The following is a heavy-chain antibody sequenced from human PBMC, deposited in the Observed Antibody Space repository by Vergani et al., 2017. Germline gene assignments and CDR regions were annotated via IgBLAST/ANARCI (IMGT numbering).Heavy chain of an antibody. CDR3: ARRSGIVYDIFSGTQYFFDF. CDR1: GGSVRTSIGYY. CDR2: IVSSGTT. Sequence: QVRLQESGPGLVKPSQTLSLSCTVSGGSVRTSIGYYWTWIRQPAGKKLEWIGEIVSSGTTNYNPSPKSRFTISVDTSNNHFSLRLNSLTAADTAVYYCARRSGIVYDIFSGTQYFFDFWGQGTLVTVSS. V-gene: IGHV4-61*02. D-gene: IGHD3-9*01. J-gene: IGHJ4*02.